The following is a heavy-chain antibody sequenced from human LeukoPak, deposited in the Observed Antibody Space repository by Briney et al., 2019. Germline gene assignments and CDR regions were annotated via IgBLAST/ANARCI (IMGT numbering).Heavy chain of an antibody. CDR1: GFTFNTYG. D-gene: IGHD3-16*01. Sequence: PGGSLRLSCAASGFTFNTYGMSWVRHSPGKGLEWVSAISGSATGYMTNYADSVKGRFTISRDNDKNTLYLQMNSLRAEDTAVYYCARDPLSYLGEIDTSSYYFDYWGQGTLATVSS. CDR3: ARDPLSYLGEIDTSSYYFDY. CDR2: ISGSATGYMT. V-gene: IGHV3-23*01. J-gene: IGHJ4*02.